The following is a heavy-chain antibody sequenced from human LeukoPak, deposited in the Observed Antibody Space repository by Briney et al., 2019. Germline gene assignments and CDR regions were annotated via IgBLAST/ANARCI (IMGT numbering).Heavy chain of an antibody. CDR2: ISNNGGNT. Sequence: SGGSLRLSCSASGFTFSSYTMHWVRQAPGKGLEYVSAISNNGGNTYYAGSVKGRFTISRDNSNNTLYLQMSSLRPEDTGVYYCAKTTQTYWGADYWGQGTLVTVSS. J-gene: IGHJ4*02. D-gene: IGHD7-27*01. CDR1: GFTFSSYT. CDR3: AKTTQTYWGADY. V-gene: IGHV3-64D*09.